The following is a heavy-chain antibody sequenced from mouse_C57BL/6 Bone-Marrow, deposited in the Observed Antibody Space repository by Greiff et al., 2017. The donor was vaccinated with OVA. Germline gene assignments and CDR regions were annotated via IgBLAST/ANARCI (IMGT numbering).Heavy chain of an antibody. CDR3: AISNWRGYYFDY. Sequence: VQLQQPGAKTVKPGASVKVSCKASGYTFTSYWMHWVKQRPGQGLEWIGRIHPSDSDTNYNQKFKGKATLTVDKSSSTAYMQLSSLTSEDSAVYYCAISNWRGYYFDYWGKGTTLTVSS. V-gene: IGHV1-74*01. J-gene: IGHJ2*01. CDR2: IHPSDSDT. D-gene: IGHD4-1*02. CDR1: GYTFTSYW.